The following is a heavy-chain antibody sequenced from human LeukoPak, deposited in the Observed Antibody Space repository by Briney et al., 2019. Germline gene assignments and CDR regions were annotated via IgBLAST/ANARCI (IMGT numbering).Heavy chain of an antibody. Sequence: PGGSLRLSCAASGFTFTSHKMNWVRQAPGKGLEWVSYINGDGSTTSYADSVKGRLTIPRDNAKNSLYLQVNSLRTEGTAVYYCTRCGSDVVARMPWFDPWGQGTLVTVSS. J-gene: IGHJ5*02. V-gene: IGHV3-48*03. CDR2: INGDGSTT. CDR1: GFTFTSHK. D-gene: IGHD5-12*01. CDR3: TRCGSDVVARMPWFDP.